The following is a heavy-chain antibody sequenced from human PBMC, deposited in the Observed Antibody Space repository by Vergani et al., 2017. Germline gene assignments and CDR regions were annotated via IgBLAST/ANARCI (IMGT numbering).Heavy chain of an antibody. D-gene: IGHD2-21*02. CDR3: ARDRSGGDQEGGWFDP. J-gene: IGHJ5*02. CDR2: IYYSGST. Sequence: QVQLQESGPGLVKPSQTLSLTCTVSGGSISSGGYYWSWIRQHPGKGLEWIGYIYYSGSTYYNPSLKSRVTISVDTSNNPFSLKLSSVTAADTAVYYCARDRSGGDQEGGWFDPWGQGTLVTVSS. CDR1: GGSISSGGYY. V-gene: IGHV4-31*03.